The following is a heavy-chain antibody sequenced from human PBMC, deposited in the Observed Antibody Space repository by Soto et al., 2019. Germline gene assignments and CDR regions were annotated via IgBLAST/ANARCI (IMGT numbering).Heavy chain of an antibody. CDR2: VYSGGAT. J-gene: IGHJ4*02. CDR1: GFTVSSNY. Sequence: DVRLVESGGGLVQPGGSLRLSCAAFGFTVSSNYMTWVRLAPGKGLEWVSLVYSGGATHYAASVKGRFTISTHSSQNTLFLQMNSLRTEDTATYYCVRARYASEIHWGQGTKVTVSS. CDR3: VRARYASEIH. D-gene: IGHD3-10*01. V-gene: IGHV3-53*04.